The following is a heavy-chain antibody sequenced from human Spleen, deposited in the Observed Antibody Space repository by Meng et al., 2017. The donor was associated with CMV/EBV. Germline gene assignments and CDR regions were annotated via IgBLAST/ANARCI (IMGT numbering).Heavy chain of an antibody. J-gene: IGHJ4*02. Sequence: GGSLRLSCAASGFTFSSYSMTWVRQPPGKGLEWVANIRQDGGETYYVDSVKGRFTVSRDNAKKSLFLQMNSLRADDTAVYYCARETDCSSTTCRRGNLDYLDHWGQGTLVTVSS. CDR1: GFTFSSYS. D-gene: IGHD2-2*01. CDR3: ARETDCSSTTCRRGNLDYLDH. V-gene: IGHV3-7*01. CDR2: IRQDGGET.